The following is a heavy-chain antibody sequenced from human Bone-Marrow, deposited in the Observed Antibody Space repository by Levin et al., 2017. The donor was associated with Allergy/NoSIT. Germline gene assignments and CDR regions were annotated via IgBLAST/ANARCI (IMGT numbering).Heavy chain of an antibody. CDR2: ITSSSDST. D-gene: IGHD3-22*01. J-gene: IGHJ4*02. V-gene: IGHV3-48*02. CDR3: ARDPARGYYDSSGYSGDH. Sequence: GGSLRLSCVASGFTFRHYTMNWVRQAPGKGLEWVSCITSSSDSTYYADSVKGRFTISRDNAKNSLYLQLNRLRDEDTAMYYCARDPARGYYDSSGYSGDHWGQGTLVTVSS. CDR1: GFTFRHYT.